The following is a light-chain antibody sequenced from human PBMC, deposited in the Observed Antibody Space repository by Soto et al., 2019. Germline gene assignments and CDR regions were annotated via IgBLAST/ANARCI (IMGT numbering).Light chain of an antibody. CDR2: DAS. Sequence: EIVLTQSPATLSLSPGERATLSCRASQSVSSFLAWYQQKPGQAPRLLIYDASNRATGIPARFSGSGSGTDFILTISSLEPEDFAVYYCQQRSNWPHTFGQGTKLEIK. J-gene: IGKJ2*01. CDR3: QQRSNWPHT. V-gene: IGKV3-11*01. CDR1: QSVSSF.